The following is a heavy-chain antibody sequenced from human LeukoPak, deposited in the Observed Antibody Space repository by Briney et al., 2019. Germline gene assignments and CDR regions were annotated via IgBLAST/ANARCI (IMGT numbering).Heavy chain of an antibody. D-gene: IGHD2-15*01. CDR1: GYSISSGYY. V-gene: IGHV4-38-2*01. Sequence: PSETLSLTCAVSGYSISSGYYWGWIRQPPGKGLEWIGSIYHSGSTYYNPSLKSRVTISVDTSKNQFSLKLSSVTAADTAVYYCARHEVEDALDIWGQGTMVTVSS. CDR2: IYHSGST. CDR3: ARHEVEDALDI. J-gene: IGHJ3*02.